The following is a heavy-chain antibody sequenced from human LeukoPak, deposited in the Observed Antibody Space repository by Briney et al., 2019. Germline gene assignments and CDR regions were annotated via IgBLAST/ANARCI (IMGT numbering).Heavy chain of an antibody. D-gene: IGHD6-13*01. V-gene: IGHV3-9*01. CDR2: ISWNSGSI. Sequence: GRSLRLSCAASGFTFDDYAMHWVRQAPGKGLEWVSGISWNSGSIGYADSVKGRFTISRDNAKNSLYLQMNSLRAEDTALYYCAKEPVGEAAAPDYWGQGTLVTVSS. J-gene: IGHJ4*02. CDR1: GFTFDDYA. CDR3: AKEPVGEAAAPDY.